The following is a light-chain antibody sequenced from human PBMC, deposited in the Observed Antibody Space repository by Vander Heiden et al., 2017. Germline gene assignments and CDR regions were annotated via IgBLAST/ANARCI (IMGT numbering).Light chain of an antibody. V-gene: IGLV2-23*01. CDR2: ESS. J-gene: IGLJ3*02. CDR3: YSYAGGVV. CDR1: SSDVENYNL. Sequence: QSALTQPASVSGSPRQPITISCTGTSSDVENYNLVSWYQQYTGKAPILVIYESSQRRSGVCNRCSASKSGDTASLTISGLQDEDEADYYCYSYAGGVVFGGGTKLTVL.